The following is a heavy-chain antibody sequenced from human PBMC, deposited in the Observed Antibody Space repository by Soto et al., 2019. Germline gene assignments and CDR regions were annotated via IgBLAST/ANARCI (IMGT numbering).Heavy chain of an antibody. CDR3: AISSPLTDYYYYYGMDV. V-gene: IGHV4-34*01. D-gene: IGHD3-10*01. CDR1: GGSFSGYY. Sequence: SETLSLTCAVYGGSFSGYYWSWIRQPPGKGLEWIGEINHSGSTNYNPSLKSRVTISVDTSKNQFSLKLSSVTAADTAVYYCAISSPLTDYYYYYGMDVWGQGTTVTVSS. J-gene: IGHJ6*02. CDR2: INHSGST.